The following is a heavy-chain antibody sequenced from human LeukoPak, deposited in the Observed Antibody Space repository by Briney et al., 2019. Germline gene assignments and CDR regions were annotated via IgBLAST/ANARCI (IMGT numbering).Heavy chain of an antibody. D-gene: IGHD6-25*01. J-gene: IGHJ4*02. CDR2: ISSSSNYI. V-gene: IGHV3-21*06. Sequence: GGSLRLSCAASGFSFSSYTMNWGRQAPGKGLEWVSSISSSSNYIYYADSVKGRFTISRDSAKNSLYLQMNCLRAEDTAVYYCARDASGHDLPFDYWGQGTLVTVSS. CDR3: ARDASGHDLPFDY. CDR1: GFSFSSYT.